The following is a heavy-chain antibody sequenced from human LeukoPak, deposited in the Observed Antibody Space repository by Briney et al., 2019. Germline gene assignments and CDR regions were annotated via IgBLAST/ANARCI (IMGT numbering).Heavy chain of an antibody. CDR2: IYPGDSDT. CDR3: ARLSRAVLTYGMDV. Sequence: GESLKISCQGSGSTFTSYWIAWVRQLPGKGLEWMGIIYPGDSDTRYSPSFQGQVTISADKSISTAYLQWSSLKASDTAMYYCARLSRAVLTYGMDVWGKGTTVTVSS. D-gene: IGHD6-19*01. J-gene: IGHJ6*04. CDR1: GSTFTSYW. V-gene: IGHV5-51*01.